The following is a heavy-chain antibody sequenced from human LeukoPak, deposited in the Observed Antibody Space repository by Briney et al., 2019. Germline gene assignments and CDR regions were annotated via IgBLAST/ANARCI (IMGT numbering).Heavy chain of an antibody. D-gene: IGHD1-26*01. CDR3: ATALGNGATTPYY. CDR2: FDPEDGET. V-gene: IGHV1-24*01. Sequence: ASVKVFCKVSGYTLTELSMHWVRQAPGKGLEWMGGFDPEDGETIYAQKFQGRVTMTEDTSTDTAYMELSSLRSEDTAVYYCATALGNGATTPYYWGQGTLVTVSS. CDR1: GYTLTELS. J-gene: IGHJ4*02.